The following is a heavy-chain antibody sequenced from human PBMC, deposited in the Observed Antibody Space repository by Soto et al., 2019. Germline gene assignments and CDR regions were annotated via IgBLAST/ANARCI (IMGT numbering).Heavy chain of an antibody. Sequence: ASVKVSFKVSGYTLTELSMHWVRQAPVKGLEWMGGFDPEDGETIYAQKFQGRVTMTEDTSTDTAYMELSSLRSEDTAVYYCATESGTREVYYYGMDVWGQGTTVTVSS. CDR3: ATESGTREVYYYGMDV. D-gene: IGHD1-1*01. V-gene: IGHV1-24*01. CDR1: GYTLTELS. J-gene: IGHJ6*02. CDR2: FDPEDGET.